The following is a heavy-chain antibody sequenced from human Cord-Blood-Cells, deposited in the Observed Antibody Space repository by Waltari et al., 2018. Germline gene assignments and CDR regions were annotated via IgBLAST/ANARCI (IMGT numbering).Heavy chain of an antibody. CDR3: AREWYSSSSYFDY. Sequence: QVQLQESGPGLVKPSETLSLTCTVSGGSISSYYWSWIRQPAGKGLDRSGRIYTSGSTNYNPSLESRVTMSVDTSKNQFALKRSSVTAADTAVYYCAREWYSSSSYFDYWGQGTLVTVSS. CDR1: GGSISSYY. D-gene: IGHD6-6*01. V-gene: IGHV4-4*07. J-gene: IGHJ4*02. CDR2: IYTSGST.